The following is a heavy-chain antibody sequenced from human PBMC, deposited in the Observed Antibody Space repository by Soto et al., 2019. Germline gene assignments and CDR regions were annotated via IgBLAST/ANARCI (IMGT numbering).Heavy chain of an antibody. J-gene: IGHJ5*02. CDR3: ARVTLKVGNWFDP. D-gene: IGHD1-26*01. CDR1: GYTFTDYF. CDR2: INPNSRGT. Sequence: VKVSCKASGYTFTDYFIHWVRQAPGQGFEWMGWINPNSRGTNYAQKFQGRVTMTRDTSNSTAYMELRGLRSDDTAVYYCARVTLKVGNWFDPWGQGTLVTVSS. V-gene: IGHV1-2*02.